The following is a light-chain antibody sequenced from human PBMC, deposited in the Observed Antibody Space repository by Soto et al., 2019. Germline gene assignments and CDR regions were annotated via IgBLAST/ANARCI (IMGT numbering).Light chain of an antibody. CDR2: DAS. CDR3: QQYEGNPT. J-gene: IGKJ1*01. Sequence: DIQLTQSPSTLSASIGDRVVITCRASQTIDRWLAWYQQRPGLAPRLLIYDASTLEGGVPSRFSGSGSETEFTLTISSLQPDDFATYHCQQYEGNPTFGQGTTVEVK. V-gene: IGKV1-5*01. CDR1: QTIDRW.